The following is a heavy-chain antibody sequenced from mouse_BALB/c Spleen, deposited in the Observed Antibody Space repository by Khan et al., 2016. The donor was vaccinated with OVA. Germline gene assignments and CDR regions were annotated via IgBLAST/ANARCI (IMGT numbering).Heavy chain of an antibody. Sequence: QVQLKESGPGLVAPSQSLSITCTVSGFSLTSHGVHWVRQPPGKGLEWLGVIWAGGSTNYNSALMSRLSISKDSSTSQVFLKMNSLQTDDTAMYYCARNREADYFDYWGQGTTLTVSS. CDR3: ARNREADYFDY. CDR1: GFSLTSHG. J-gene: IGHJ2*01. CDR2: IWAGGST. V-gene: IGHV2-9*02.